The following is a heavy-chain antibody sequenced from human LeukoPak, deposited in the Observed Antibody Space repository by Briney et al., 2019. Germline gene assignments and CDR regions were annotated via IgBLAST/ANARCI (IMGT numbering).Heavy chain of an antibody. V-gene: IGHV4-4*07. CDR3: ARELLWFGELFAFDI. CDR1: GGSISSYY. D-gene: IGHD3-10*01. Sequence: SETLSLTCTVSGGSISSYYWSWIRQPAGKGLEWIGRIYTSGSTNYNPSPKSRVTMSVDTSKNQFSLKLSSVTAADTAVYYCARELLWFGELFAFDIWGQGTMVTVSS. CDR2: IYTSGST. J-gene: IGHJ3*02.